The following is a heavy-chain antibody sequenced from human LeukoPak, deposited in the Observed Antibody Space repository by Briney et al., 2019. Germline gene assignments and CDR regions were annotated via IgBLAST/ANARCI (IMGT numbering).Heavy chain of an antibody. V-gene: IGHV3-15*01. D-gene: IGHD2-15*01. J-gene: IGHJ5*02. CDR1: GFTFSNAR. Sequence: GGSLRLSCAASGFTFSNARMSWVRQAPGKGLEWVGRIKSKTDGGTTDYAAPVKGRFTISRDDSKNTLYLQMNSLKTEDTAVYYCTTEIPVVYPFDPWGQGTLVTVSS. CDR2: IKSKTDGGTT. CDR3: TTEIPVVYPFDP.